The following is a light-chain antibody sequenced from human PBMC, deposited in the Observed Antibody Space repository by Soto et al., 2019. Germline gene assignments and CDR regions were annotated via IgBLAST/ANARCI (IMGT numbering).Light chain of an antibody. CDR3: QQYDRSPFT. CDR1: QSVSRNY. V-gene: IGKV3D-20*01. CDR2: AAS. Sequence: EIVLTQSPATLSLSPGERATLSCGASQSVSRNYVAWYQQKPGLASSLVMYAASTRATGIPDRFSGSGSGTDFTLTISRLEPEDFAVYFCQQYDRSPFTFGPGTKVDI. J-gene: IGKJ3*01.